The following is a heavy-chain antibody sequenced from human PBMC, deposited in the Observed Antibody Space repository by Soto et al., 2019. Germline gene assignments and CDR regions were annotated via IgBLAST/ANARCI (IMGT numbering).Heavy chain of an antibody. Sequence: EVQLLESGGGLVQPGGSLRLSCAASGFTFSSYAMSWVRQAPGKGLEWVSAISGSGGRTYYGDSVNGRFTISSDNSKNTLYLQMNSLRAEDTAVYYCAKFTGLTDYDIYRWGPTARKAEYYYYMDVWGKGTTVTVSS. J-gene: IGHJ6*03. CDR2: ISGSGGRT. CDR3: AKFTGLTDYDIYRWGPTARKAEYYYYMDV. V-gene: IGHV3-23*01. CDR1: GFTFSSYA. D-gene: IGHD3-9*01.